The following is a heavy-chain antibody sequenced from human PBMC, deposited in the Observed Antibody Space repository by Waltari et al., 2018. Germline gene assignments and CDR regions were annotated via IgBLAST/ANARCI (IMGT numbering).Heavy chain of an antibody. CDR2: IIPIFGTA. V-gene: IGHV1-69*05. Sequence: QVQLVQSGAEVKKPGSSVKVSCKASGGTFSSYAISWVRPAPGQGLEWRGGIIPIFGTANYAQKFQGRVTITTDESTSTAYMELSSLRSEDTAVYYCARTPSYGSGSYSSHDYWGQGTLVTVSS. J-gene: IGHJ4*02. CDR3: ARTPSYGSGSYSSHDY. D-gene: IGHD3-10*01. CDR1: GGTFSSYA.